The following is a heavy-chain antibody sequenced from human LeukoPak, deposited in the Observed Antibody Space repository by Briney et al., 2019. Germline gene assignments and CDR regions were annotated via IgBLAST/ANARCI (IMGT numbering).Heavy chain of an antibody. Sequence: SETLSLTCAVYGGSFSGYYWSWIRQPPGKGLEWIGEINHSGSTNYNPSLKSRVTISVDTSKNQFSLKLSSVTAADTAVYYCARSRTVVGYWGQGTLVTVSS. CDR1: GGSFSGYY. CDR3: ARSRTVVGY. J-gene: IGHJ4*02. D-gene: IGHD1-26*01. CDR2: INHSGST. V-gene: IGHV4-34*01.